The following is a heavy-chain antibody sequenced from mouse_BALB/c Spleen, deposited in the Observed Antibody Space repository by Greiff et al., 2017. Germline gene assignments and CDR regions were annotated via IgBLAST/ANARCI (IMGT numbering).Heavy chain of an antibody. J-gene: IGHJ4*01. CDR2: ISSGGSYT. CDR1: GFTFSSYA. Sequence: EVQLVESGGGLVKPGGSPKLSCAASGFTFSSYAMSWVRQSPEKRLEWVAEISSGGSYTYYPDTVTGRFTISRDNAKNTLYLEMSSLRSEDTAMYYCARNYYGSSPYYAMDYWGQGTSVTVSS. V-gene: IGHV5-9-4*01. D-gene: IGHD1-1*01. CDR3: ARNYYGSSPYYAMDY.